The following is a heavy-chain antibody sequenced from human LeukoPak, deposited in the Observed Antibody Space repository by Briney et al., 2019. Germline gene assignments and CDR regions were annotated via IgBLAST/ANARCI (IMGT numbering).Heavy chain of an antibody. CDR3: ARADWDTAMIDY. CDR1: GFAFNTYG. V-gene: IGHV3-21*01. CDR2: ISSSSSYI. Sequence: GGSLRLSCAASGFAFNTYGMHWVRQAPGKGLEWVSSISSSSSYIYYADSVKGRFTISRDNAKNSLYLQMNSLRAEDTAVYYCARADWDTAMIDYWGQGTLVTVSS. J-gene: IGHJ4*02. D-gene: IGHD5-18*01.